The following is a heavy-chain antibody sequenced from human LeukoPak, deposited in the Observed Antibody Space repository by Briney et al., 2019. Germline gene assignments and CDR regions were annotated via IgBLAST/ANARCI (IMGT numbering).Heavy chain of an antibody. CDR1: GFTFSSYA. J-gene: IGHJ4*02. Sequence: GGSLRLSCAASGFTFSSYAMHWVRQAPGKGLEWVAVISYDGSNKYYADSVKGRFTISRDNSKNTLYLQMNSLRAEDTAVYYCAREYRGYCSSTSCYIFDYWGQGTLVTVSS. V-gene: IGHV3-30-3*01. D-gene: IGHD2-2*02. CDR2: ISYDGSNK. CDR3: AREYRGYCSSTSCYIFDY.